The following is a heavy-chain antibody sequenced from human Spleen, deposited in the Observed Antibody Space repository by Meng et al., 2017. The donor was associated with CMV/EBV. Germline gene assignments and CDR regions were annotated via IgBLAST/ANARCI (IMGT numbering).Heavy chain of an antibody. Sequence: GGSLRLSCAASGFTLSNYAMHWVRQAPGKGLEWVAVISYDGSSKNYADSVKGRFTISRDNSKNTLYLQLNSLRAEDTAVYYCARDYVLSGSYFDGDYWGQGTLVTVSS. J-gene: IGHJ4*02. D-gene: IGHD1-26*01. V-gene: IGHV3-30-3*01. CDR3: ARDYVLSGSYFDGDY. CDR1: GFTLSNYA. CDR2: ISYDGSSK.